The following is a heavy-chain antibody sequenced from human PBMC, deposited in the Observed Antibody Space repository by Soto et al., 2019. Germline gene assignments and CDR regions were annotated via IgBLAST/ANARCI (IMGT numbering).Heavy chain of an antibody. V-gene: IGHV3-11*01. CDR3: ARQKAWTGEWLSLYAPGMDV. J-gene: IGHJ6*02. CDR2: ISSSGSTI. CDR1: GFTFSDYY. D-gene: IGHD3-22*01. Sequence: QVQLVESGGGLVKPGGSLRLSCAASGFTFSDYYMSWIGQAPGKGVEWVSYISSSGSTIYYAEIVKGRFTISRDNAKNSLYRQINSLRAEDTAVYYCARQKAWTGEWLSLYAPGMDVWGQGTTVTVSS.